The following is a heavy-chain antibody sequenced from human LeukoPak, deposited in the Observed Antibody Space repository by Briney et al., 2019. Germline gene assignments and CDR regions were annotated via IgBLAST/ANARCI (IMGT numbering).Heavy chain of an antibody. V-gene: IGHV1-46*01. J-gene: IGHJ3*02. CDR3: AREMDDSSGYRTLDAFDI. CDR2: VNPSGGST. Sequence: ASVKVSCKASGYTFTSYYMHWVRQAPGQGLEWIGIVNPSGGSTSYAQKFQGRVTMTTDTSTSTVYMELSSLRSQDTAVYYCAREMDDSSGYRTLDAFDIWGQGTLVTVSS. CDR1: GYTFTSYY. D-gene: IGHD3-22*01.